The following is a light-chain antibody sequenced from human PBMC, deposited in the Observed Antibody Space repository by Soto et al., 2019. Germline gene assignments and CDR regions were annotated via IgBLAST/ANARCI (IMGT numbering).Light chain of an antibody. Sequence: QSALTQPASVSGSPGQSITISCTRTSSDVGGYNYVSWYQQHPGKAPKLMIYDVSNRPSGVSNRFSGSKSGNTASLTISGLQAEDEADYYCSSYTSNSTPYVFGTGTKVTVL. J-gene: IGLJ1*01. CDR1: SSDVGGYNY. V-gene: IGLV2-14*01. CDR2: DVS. CDR3: SSYTSNSTPYV.